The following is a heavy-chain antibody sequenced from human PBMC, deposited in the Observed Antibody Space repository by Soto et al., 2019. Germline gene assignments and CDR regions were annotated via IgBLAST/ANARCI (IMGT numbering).Heavy chain of an antibody. CDR2: IYYTGST. J-gene: IGHJ5*02. Sequence: SETLSLTCTVSVGSVSSANYYWSWIRQPPGKGLEYIGYIYYTGSTNYNPSLKSRVIISVDTSKNQFSLKLSSVTAADTAVNYCAKDGRGTSADPWGQGILVTVSS. CDR1: VGSVSSANYY. V-gene: IGHV4-61*01. D-gene: IGHD1-26*01. CDR3: AKDGRGTSADP.